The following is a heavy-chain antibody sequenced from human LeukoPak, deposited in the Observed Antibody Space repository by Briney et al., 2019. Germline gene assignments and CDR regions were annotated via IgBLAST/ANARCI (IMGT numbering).Heavy chain of an antibody. D-gene: IGHD3-3*01. CDR3: ARAEWSNWYFDL. CDR2: IKQDGSEK. J-gene: IGHJ2*01. CDR1: GFTFSTYW. Sequence: GGSLRLSCAASGFTFSTYWMNWVGQAAGKGLEAVANIKQDGSEKYYVDSVKGRFTLSRDSAKNSLYLQMNSLRAEDTAVYYCARAEWSNWYFDLWGRGTLVTVSS. V-gene: IGHV3-7*03.